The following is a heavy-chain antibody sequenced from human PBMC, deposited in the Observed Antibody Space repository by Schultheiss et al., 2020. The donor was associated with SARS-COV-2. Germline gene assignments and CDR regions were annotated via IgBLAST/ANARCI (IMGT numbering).Heavy chain of an antibody. CDR1: GFTFSTYW. CDR2: INSDGSAT. CDR3: ARAGGRSSGLNM. J-gene: IGHJ3*02. D-gene: IGHD6-19*01. V-gene: IGHV3-74*01. Sequence: GGSLRLSCAASGFTFSTYWMHWVRQAPGKGLVWVSRINSDGSATSYADSVKGRFTISRDNAKNTLYLQMNSLRAEDTAVYYCARAGGRSSGLNMWGQGTMVTVSS.